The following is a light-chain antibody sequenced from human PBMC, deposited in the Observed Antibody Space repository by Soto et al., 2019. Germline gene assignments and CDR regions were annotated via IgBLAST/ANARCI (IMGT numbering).Light chain of an antibody. CDR3: QHYHSYPYT. CDR1: QSIGGW. CDR2: DAS. J-gene: IGKJ2*01. Sequence: DIQMTQSPSTLSASVGDRVTITCRASQSIGGWLAWYQQRPGKAPRLLIYDASSVESGVPSSFSGSRSGTKVTLAISSRQPEDFATYYCQHYHSYPYTFGQGTKLEIK. V-gene: IGKV1-5*01.